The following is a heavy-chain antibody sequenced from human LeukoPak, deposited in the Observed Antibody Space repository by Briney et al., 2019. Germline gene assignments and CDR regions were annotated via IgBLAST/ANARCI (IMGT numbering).Heavy chain of an antibody. V-gene: IGHV3-48*03. CDR2: ISKTGTTI. D-gene: IGHD2-2*02. CDR3: ARDGPVYTSGSFPTPFDY. CDR1: GFAFSTYE. Sequence: GGSLRLSCAASGFAFSTYEMNWVRQAPGKGLEWVSYISKTGTTIYYADSVKGRFAISRDNAKNSLYLQMNSLRAEDTAVYYCARDGPVYTSGSFPTPFDYWGQGTLVTVSS. J-gene: IGHJ4*02.